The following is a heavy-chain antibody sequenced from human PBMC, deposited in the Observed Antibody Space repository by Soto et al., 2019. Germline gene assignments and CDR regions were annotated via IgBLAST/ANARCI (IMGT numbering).Heavy chain of an antibody. V-gene: IGHV1-45*02. CDR2: ITPFNGNT. Sequence: SVKVSCKASGYTFTYRYLHWVRQAPGQALEWMGWITPFNGNTNYAQKFQDRVTITRDRSMSTAYMELSSLRSEDTAMYYCVVVVAAPDAFDIWGQGTMVTVSS. D-gene: IGHD2-15*01. CDR1: GYTFTYRY. CDR3: VVVVAAPDAFDI. J-gene: IGHJ3*02.